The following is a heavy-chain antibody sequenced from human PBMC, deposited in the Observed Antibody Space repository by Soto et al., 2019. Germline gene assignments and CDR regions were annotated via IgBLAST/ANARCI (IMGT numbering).Heavy chain of an antibody. CDR2: ISSSSSYI. J-gene: IGHJ4*02. D-gene: IGHD4-17*01. CDR3: ARARGAVTTLVDY. Sequence: EVQLVESGGGLVQPGGSLRLSCAASGFTFSSYWMNWVRQAPGKGLEWVSSISSSSSYIYYTDSVKGRFTISRDNAKNSLYLQMNSLRAEDTAVYYCARARGAVTTLVDYWGQGTLVTVSS. CDR1: GFTFSSYW. V-gene: IGHV3-21*01.